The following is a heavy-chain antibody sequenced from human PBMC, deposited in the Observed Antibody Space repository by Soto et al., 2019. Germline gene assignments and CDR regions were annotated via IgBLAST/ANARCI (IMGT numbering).Heavy chain of an antibody. Sequence: PGGSLRLSCAASGFTFSTYAVHWVRQAPGKGLEWVSVISNDESKKYYADSVKGRFTISRDNSNNTVHLQMNSLRAEDTAVYYCARSIAVAGLDYWGPGTLVTVSS. CDR2: ISNDESKK. CDR1: GFTFSTYA. CDR3: ARSIAVAGLDY. V-gene: IGHV3-30-3*01. D-gene: IGHD6-19*01. J-gene: IGHJ4*02.